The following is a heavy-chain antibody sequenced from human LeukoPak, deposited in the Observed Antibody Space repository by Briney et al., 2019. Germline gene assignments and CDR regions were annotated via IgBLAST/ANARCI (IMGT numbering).Heavy chain of an antibody. D-gene: IGHD2-2*01. CDR3: ARDHQVKSRWLDP. V-gene: IGHV3-7*01. CDR1: GFTFSSSYW. J-gene: IGHJ5*02. CDR2: IKYDGSEK. Sequence: QPGGSLRLSCVASGFTFSSSYWMHWVRQAPGKGLEWVANIKYDGSEKFYVDSVKGRFTISRDNAKNSLYLQMNSLRAEDTAVYYCARDHQVKSRWLDPWGQGTLVTVSS.